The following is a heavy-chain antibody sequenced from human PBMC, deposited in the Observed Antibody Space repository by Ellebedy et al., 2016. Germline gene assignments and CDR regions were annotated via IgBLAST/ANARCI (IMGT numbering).Heavy chain of an antibody. Sequence: GGSLRLXCAASGFTFSSYGMHWVRQAPGKGLEWVAVIWYDGSKKYYADSVKGRFTISRDNSKNTLYLQMNSLRVEDTAVYYCARSAQAYYYDSSALSDAFDIWGQGTMVTVSS. CDR1: GFTFSSYG. V-gene: IGHV3-33*01. CDR2: IWYDGSKK. J-gene: IGHJ3*02. CDR3: ARSAQAYYYDSSALSDAFDI. D-gene: IGHD3-22*01.